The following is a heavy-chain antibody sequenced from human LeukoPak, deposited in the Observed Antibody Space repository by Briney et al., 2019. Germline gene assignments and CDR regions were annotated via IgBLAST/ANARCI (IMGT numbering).Heavy chain of an antibody. CDR1: GFTFTSYW. Sequence: GGSLRLSCAASGFTFTSYWMHWVRQAPGQGLVWVSRINTDESTKNYADSVKGRFTISRDNAKNTVSVQMNSLRAEDTAVYYCALASGDWHPFQYWGQGTLVSVSS. D-gene: IGHD2-21*02. CDR3: ALASGDWHPFQY. CDR2: INTDESTK. J-gene: IGHJ4*02. V-gene: IGHV3-74*01.